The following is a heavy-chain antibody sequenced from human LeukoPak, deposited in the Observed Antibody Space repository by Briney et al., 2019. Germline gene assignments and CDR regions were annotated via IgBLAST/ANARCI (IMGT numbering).Heavy chain of an antibody. CDR3: ARDRGSITMIASPGYYFDY. CDR2: IIPILGIA. Sequence: GASVKVSCKASGGTFSSYTISWVRQAPGQGLEWMGRIIPILGIANHAQKFQGRVTITADKSTSTAYMELSSLRSEDTAVYYCARDRGSITMIASPGYYFDYWGQGTLVTVSS. CDR1: GGTFSSYT. J-gene: IGHJ4*02. V-gene: IGHV1-69*04. D-gene: IGHD3-22*01.